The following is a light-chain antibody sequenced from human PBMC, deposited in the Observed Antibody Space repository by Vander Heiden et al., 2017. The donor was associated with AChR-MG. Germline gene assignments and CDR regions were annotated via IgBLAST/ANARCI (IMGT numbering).Light chain of an antibody. Sequence: ELVMTQSPATLSLSPGERATLSCRASQSVSSNLAWYQQKPGQAPRLLIYGASTRATGIPARFSGSGSGTEFTLTISSLHSEDFAVYYCQQYNNWPPWTFGQGTKAEIK. CDR3: QQYNNWPPWT. CDR1: QSVSSN. J-gene: IGKJ1*01. V-gene: IGKV3-15*01. CDR2: GAS.